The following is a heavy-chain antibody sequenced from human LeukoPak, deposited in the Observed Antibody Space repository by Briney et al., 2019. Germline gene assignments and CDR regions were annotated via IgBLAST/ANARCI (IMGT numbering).Heavy chain of an antibody. Sequence: GSSVKVSCKASGGTFSSYAISWVRQAPGQGLEWMGGIIPIFGTANYAQKFQGRVTITADESTSTAYMELSSLRSEDTAVYYCARAFMTTVTRYYFDYWGQGTLVTVSS. J-gene: IGHJ4*02. CDR2: IIPIFGTA. V-gene: IGHV1-69*01. D-gene: IGHD4-17*01. CDR1: GGTFSSYA. CDR3: ARAFMTTVTRYYFDY.